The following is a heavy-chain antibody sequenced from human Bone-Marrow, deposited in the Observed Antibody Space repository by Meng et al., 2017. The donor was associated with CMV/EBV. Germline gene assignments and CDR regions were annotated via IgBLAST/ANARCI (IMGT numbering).Heavy chain of an antibody. CDR2: IKQDGSEK. J-gene: IGHJ5*02. V-gene: IGHV3-7*03. D-gene: IGHD3-9*01. CDR1: GFTFSSYW. Sequence: ESLKISCAASGFTFSSYWMSWVRQAPGKGLEWVANIKQDGSEKYYVDSVKGRFTISRDNAKNSLYLQMNSLRAEDTAVYYCARDYTDYDILTGYYISWFDPWGQGTLVTVSS. CDR3: ARDYTDYDILTGYYISWFDP.